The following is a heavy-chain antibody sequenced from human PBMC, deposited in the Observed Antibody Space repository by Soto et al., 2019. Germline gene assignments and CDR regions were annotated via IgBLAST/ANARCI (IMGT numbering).Heavy chain of an antibody. J-gene: IGHJ4*02. CDR3: ARAGYYGSGRADY. Sequence: QVQLVQSGAEVKKTGASVKVSCKASGYTFNRYGISWVRQAPGQGLEWMGWISAYNGNTNYAQKLQGRVTMTTDRATSTSDMELRSLRSDDTAVYYCARAGYYGSGRADYWGQGTLVTVSS. D-gene: IGHD3-10*01. V-gene: IGHV1-18*01. CDR2: ISAYNGNT. CDR1: GYTFNRYG.